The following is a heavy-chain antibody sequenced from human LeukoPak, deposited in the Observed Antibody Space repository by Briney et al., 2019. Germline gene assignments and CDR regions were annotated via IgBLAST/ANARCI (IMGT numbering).Heavy chain of an antibody. Sequence: PGGSLRLSCAASGFTFSSYWMHWVRQAPGKGLVWVSRINSDGSSTSYADSVKGRFTISRDNAKNSLYLQMNSLRAEDMALYYCAKGGPRGSSYDAFDIWGQGTMVTVSS. CDR1: GFTFSSYW. D-gene: IGHD1-26*01. V-gene: IGHV3-74*01. CDR3: AKGGPRGSSYDAFDI. J-gene: IGHJ3*02. CDR2: INSDGSST.